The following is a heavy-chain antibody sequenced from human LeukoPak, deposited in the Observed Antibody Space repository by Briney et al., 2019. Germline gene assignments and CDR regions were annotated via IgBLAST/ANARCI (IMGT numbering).Heavy chain of an antibody. CDR1: GGSISSGSYY. CDR3: ARGGSSSWYSMNWFDP. Sequence: TLSLTCTVSGGSISSGSYYWSWIRQPAGKGLEWIGRIYTSGSTNYNPSLKSRVTISVDTSKNQFSLKLSSVTAADTAVYYCARGGSSSWYSMNWFDPWGQGTLVTVSS. D-gene: IGHD6-13*01. J-gene: IGHJ5*02. CDR2: IYTSGST. V-gene: IGHV4-61*02.